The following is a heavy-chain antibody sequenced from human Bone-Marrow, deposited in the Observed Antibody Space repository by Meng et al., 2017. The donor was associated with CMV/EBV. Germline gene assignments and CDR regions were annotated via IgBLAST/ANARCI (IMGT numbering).Heavy chain of an antibody. V-gene: IGHV1-8*03. J-gene: IGHJ4*02. Sequence: ASVKVSCKASGYTFTSYDINWVRQATGQGLEWMGWMNPNSGNTGYAQKFQGRVTITRNTSISTAYMELSSLRSEDTAVYYCARCGLRSSTSCYSEFDYWGQGTLATVPS. CDR3: ARCGLRSSTSCYSEFDY. CDR2: MNPNSGNT. CDR1: GYTFTSYD. D-gene: IGHD2-2*02.